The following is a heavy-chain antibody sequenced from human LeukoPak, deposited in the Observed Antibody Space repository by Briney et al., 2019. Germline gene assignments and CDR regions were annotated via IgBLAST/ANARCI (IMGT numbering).Heavy chain of an antibody. CDR1: GFTFSSYA. CDR2: ITVSGGST. CDR3: ARDSKLRADSGYDLADY. V-gene: IGHV3-23*01. Sequence: GGSLRLSCAASGFTFSSYAMSWVRQAPGKGLEWVSTITVSGGSTYYADSVKGRFTISRDNAKNSLYLQMNSLRAEDTAVYYCARDSKLRADSGYDLADYWGQGTLVTVSS. D-gene: IGHD5-12*01. J-gene: IGHJ4*02.